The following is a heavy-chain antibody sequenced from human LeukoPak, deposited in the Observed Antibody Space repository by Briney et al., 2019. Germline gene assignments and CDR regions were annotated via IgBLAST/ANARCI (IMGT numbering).Heavy chain of an antibody. J-gene: IGHJ4*02. D-gene: IGHD3-22*01. CDR2: IYYSGST. CDR1: GGSISIYY. V-gene: IGHV4-59*08. Sequence: PSETLSLTCTVSGGSISIYYCSWIRQPPGKGLEWIGYIYYSGSTNYNPSLKSRVTISVDTSKNQFSLKLSSVTAADTAVYYCARQYYYDSSLDYWGQGTLVTVSS. CDR3: ARQYYYDSSLDY.